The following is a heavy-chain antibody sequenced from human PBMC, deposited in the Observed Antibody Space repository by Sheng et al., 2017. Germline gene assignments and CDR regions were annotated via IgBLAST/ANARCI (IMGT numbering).Heavy chain of an antibody. J-gene: IGHJ3*02. D-gene: IGHD2-2*01. V-gene: IGHV3-53*02. CDR1: GFTVSSNY. CDR3: VRGGCSSTTCYAFDI. Sequence: EVQLVETGGGLIQPGGSLRLSCAASGFTVSSNYMTWVRQAPGKGLEWVSVIYSGGTTYYADSVKGRFTISRDNSKNTLYLQMNSLRAEDTAVYYCVRGGCSSTTCYAFDIWGQGT. CDR2: IYSGGTT.